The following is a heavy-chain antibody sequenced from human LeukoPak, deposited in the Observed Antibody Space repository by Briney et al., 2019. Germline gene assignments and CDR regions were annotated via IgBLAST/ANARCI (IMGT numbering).Heavy chain of an antibody. CDR2: INPSGGTI. D-gene: IGHD4-17*01. CDR3: ARGARATVTNRLLDI. J-gene: IGHJ3*02. CDR1: GYTFISYY. Sequence: ASVKVSCKASGYTFISYYMHWLRQAPGQGLEWMGIINPSGGTIRYAQKFQGRVTLTRDTSTSTVYMQLSSLRSDDTAVYYCARGARATVTNRLLDIWGQGTMVTVSS. V-gene: IGHV1-46*01.